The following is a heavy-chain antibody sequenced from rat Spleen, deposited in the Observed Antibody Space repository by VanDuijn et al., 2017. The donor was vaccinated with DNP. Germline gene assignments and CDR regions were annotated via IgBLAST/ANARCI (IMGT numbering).Heavy chain of an antibody. V-gene: IGHV2-65*01. CDR2: IRSVGTT. Sequence: QVQLKETGPGLVQPTQTLSITCTVSGFSLSNYYMQWVRQTPGRGLEWMGFIRSVGTTEYNSEFKSRLNISRDISKNQVFLYMNSLKTEDTGVYYCVRGDGGPWGQGTSVTVSS. J-gene: IGHJ4*01. CDR1: GFSLSNYY. D-gene: IGHD1-11*01. CDR3: VRGDGGP.